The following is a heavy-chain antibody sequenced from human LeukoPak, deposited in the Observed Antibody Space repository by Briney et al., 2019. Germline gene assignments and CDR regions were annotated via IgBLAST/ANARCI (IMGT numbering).Heavy chain of an antibody. V-gene: IGHV4-39*07. Sequence: SSATLSLTCTVSGGSISYSYCWTWIRQPPGKGPEWIRTIYNSDYTYYNPSLTGRVTISMDTSKNQFSLTVTSVTAADTAVYYCARGRDAYKVGNFWGQGALVTVSS. CDR3: ARGRDAYKVGNF. J-gene: IGHJ4*02. CDR1: GGSISYSYC. CDR2: IYNSDYT. D-gene: IGHD5-24*01.